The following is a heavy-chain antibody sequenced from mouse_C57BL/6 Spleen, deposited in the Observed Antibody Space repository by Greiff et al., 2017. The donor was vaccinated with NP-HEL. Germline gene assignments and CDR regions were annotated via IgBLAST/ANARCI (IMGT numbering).Heavy chain of an antibody. CDR3: ASPYYYGSSSGWFAY. J-gene: IGHJ3*01. V-gene: IGHV1-42*01. Sequence: VQLQQSGPELVKPGASVKISCKASGYSFTGYYMNWVKQSPEKSLEWIGEINPSTGGTTYNQKFKAKATLTVDKSSSTAYMQLKSLTSEDSAVYYCASPYYYGSSSGWFAYWGQGTLVTVSA. CDR2: INPSTGGT. D-gene: IGHD1-1*01. CDR1: GYSFTGYY.